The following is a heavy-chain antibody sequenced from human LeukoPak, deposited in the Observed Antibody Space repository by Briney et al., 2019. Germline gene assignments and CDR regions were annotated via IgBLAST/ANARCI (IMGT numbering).Heavy chain of an antibody. D-gene: IGHD2-15*01. J-gene: IGHJ3*02. CDR3: ARDLGRLLPGSDAFDI. CDR2: ISSSSSYI. Sequence: GGSLRLSCAASGFTFSSYSMNWVRQAPGKGLEWVSSISSSSSYIYYADSVKGRFTISRDNAKNSLYLQMNSLRAEDTAVYYCARDLGRLLPGSDAFDIWGQGTMVTVSS. V-gene: IGHV3-21*01. CDR1: GFTFSSYS.